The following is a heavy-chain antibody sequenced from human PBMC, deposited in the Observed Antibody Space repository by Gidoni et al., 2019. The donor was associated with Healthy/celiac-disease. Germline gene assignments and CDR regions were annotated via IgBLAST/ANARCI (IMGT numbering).Heavy chain of an antibody. J-gene: IGHJ4*02. Sequence: QVQLQQWGAGLLKPSETLSLPCAVYGGSFSCYYWSWIRQPPGKGLEWIGEINHSGSTNYNPSLKSRVTISVDTSKKQFSLKLSSVTAADTAVYSCARGGLTTVVTPAFDLDCWGQGTLVTVSS. CDR1: GGSFSCYY. V-gene: IGHV4-34*01. CDR2: INHSGST. CDR3: ARGGLTTVVTPAFDLDC. D-gene: IGHD4-17*01.